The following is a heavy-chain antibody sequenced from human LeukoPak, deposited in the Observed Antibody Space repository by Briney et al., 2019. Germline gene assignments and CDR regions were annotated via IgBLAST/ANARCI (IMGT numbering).Heavy chain of an antibody. Sequence: GGSLRLSCAASGFTFSSYNMNWVRQAPGKGLGWVSYISSSSSTIYYADSVKGRFTISRDNAKNSLYLQVNSLRDEDTAVYYCARDPPAVSINTYAWGQGTLVTVSS. CDR1: GFTFSSYN. D-gene: IGHD2-8*01. V-gene: IGHV3-48*02. CDR3: ARDPPAVSINTYA. J-gene: IGHJ4*02. CDR2: ISSSSSTI.